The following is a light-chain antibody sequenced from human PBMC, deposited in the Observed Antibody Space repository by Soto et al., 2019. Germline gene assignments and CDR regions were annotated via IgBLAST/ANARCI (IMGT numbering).Light chain of an antibody. CDR2: EVT. J-gene: IGLJ2*01. CDR1: SSDVGGFNY. V-gene: IGLV2-14*01. CDR3: SSYTSSRTVL. Sequence: QSALTQPASVSGSLGQSITISCTGTSSDVGGFNYVSWYQHHPGKDPKVVIFEVTKRPPGVSSRFSGSKSGNTASLTVAGLQAEDEGDYYCSSYTSSRTVLFGGGTKLTVL.